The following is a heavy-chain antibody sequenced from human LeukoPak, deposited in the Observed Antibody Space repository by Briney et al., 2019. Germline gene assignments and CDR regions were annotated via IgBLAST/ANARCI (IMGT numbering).Heavy chain of an antibody. Sequence: ASVKVSCKASGYTFTSYDINWVRQATGQGLEWMGWMNPNSGNTGYAQKFQGRVIMTRNTSISTAYMELSSLRSEDTAVYYCARDFITPRFRYYYYGMDVWGQGTTVTVSS. CDR2: MNPNSGNT. D-gene: IGHD1-20*01. V-gene: IGHV1-8*01. J-gene: IGHJ6*02. CDR3: ARDFITPRFRYYYYGMDV. CDR1: GYTFTSYD.